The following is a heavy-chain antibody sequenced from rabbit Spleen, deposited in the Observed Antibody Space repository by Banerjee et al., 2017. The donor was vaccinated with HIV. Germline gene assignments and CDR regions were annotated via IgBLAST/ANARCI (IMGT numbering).Heavy chain of an antibody. Sequence: QEQLVESGGGLVKPGASLTLTCKASGFDFSSNAMCWVRQAPGKGPEWIACISNGDGSTYYASWVNGRFTISRSTSLDTVTLQMTSLTAADTATYFCARVTYYTGYVGYGYVRTYGMDLWGQGTLVTVS. CDR3: ARVTYYTGYVGYGYVRTYGMDL. J-gene: IGHJ6*01. CDR2: ISNGDGST. V-gene: IGHV1S47*01. CDR1: GFDFSSNA. D-gene: IGHD6-1*01.